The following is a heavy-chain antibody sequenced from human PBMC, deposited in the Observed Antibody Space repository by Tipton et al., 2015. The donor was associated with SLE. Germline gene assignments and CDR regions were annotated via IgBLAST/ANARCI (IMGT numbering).Heavy chain of an antibody. Sequence: SLRLSCAASGFTFDDYGMSWVRQGPGQAPEWVAGIGWDGTKTGYADSLKGRVTISRDNPKNSLYLQMNRLRVEDTALYYCGRAQGYCSGGVCSHIDFWGQGTLVTVSS. V-gene: IGHV3-20*04. CDR3: GRAQGYCSGGVCSHIDF. CDR1: GFTFDDYG. CDR2: IGWDGTKT. J-gene: IGHJ4*02. D-gene: IGHD2-8*02.